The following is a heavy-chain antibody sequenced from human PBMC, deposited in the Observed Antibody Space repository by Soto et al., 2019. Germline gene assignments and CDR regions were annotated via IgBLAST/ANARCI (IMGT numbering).Heavy chain of an antibody. CDR2: IYYSGIT. CDR3: ARYKSNYYYGMDV. J-gene: IGHJ6*02. V-gene: IGHV4-59*01. D-gene: IGHD1-20*01. Sequence: LSLTCTVSGGSISSYYWSWIRQPPGKGLEWIGYIYYSGITNYNPSLKSRVTISVDTSKNQFSLKLSSVTAADTAVYYCARYKSNYYYGMDVWGQGTTVTVSS. CDR1: GGSISSYY.